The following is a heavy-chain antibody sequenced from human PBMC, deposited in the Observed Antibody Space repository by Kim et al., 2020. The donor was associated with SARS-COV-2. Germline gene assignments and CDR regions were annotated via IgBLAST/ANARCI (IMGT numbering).Heavy chain of an antibody. CDR3: ARQVAPQGWLDP. J-gene: IGHJ5*02. Sequence: GESLKISCKGSGYSFTNYWISWVRQMPGKGLEWMGRIDPSDSYTYYSPSFQGHVTISADKSISTAYLQWSSLKASDTAMYYCARQVAPQGWLDPWGQGTLVTVSS. V-gene: IGHV5-10-1*01. D-gene: IGHD5-12*01. CDR1: GYSFTNYW. CDR2: IDPSDSYT.